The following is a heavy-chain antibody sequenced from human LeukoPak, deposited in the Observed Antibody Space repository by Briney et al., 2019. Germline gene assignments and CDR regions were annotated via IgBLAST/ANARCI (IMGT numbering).Heavy chain of an antibody. CDR2: IYYSGST. V-gene: IGHV4-61*01. J-gene: IGHJ4*02. Sequence: PSETLSLTCTVSGGSVSSGSYYWSWIRQPPGKGLEWIGYIYYSGSTYYNPSLKSRVTISVDTSKNQFSLKLSSVTAADTAVYYCAAEVGDYVDYWGQGTLVTVSS. CDR3: AAEVGDYVDY. D-gene: IGHD1-26*01. CDR1: GGSVSSGSYY.